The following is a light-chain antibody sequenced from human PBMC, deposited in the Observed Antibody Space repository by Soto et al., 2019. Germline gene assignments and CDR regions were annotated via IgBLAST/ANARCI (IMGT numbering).Light chain of an antibody. CDR3: QQYDSYLIT. V-gene: IGKV1-5*03. J-gene: IGKJ5*01. CDR2: KAS. Sequence: DIQMTQSPSTLSASVGDRVTFTCRASQSIGNRLAWYQQKPGKAPKLLMYKASTLESGVPSRFSGSGFGTEFTLTISSLQPDDFATYYCQQYDSYLITFGQGTRLEIK. CDR1: QSIGNR.